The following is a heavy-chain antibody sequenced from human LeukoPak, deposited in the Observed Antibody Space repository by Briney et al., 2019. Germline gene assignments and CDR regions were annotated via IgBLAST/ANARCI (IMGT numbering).Heavy chain of an antibody. CDR1: GYTFSSYD. Sequence: GASVKVSCKASGYTFSSYDITWVRQDPGQGLEWMGWISAYNGNTNYAQNLKGRVTMTTDTSTSTAYMELRSLRSDDTAVYYCARVSPYFGYWGQGTLVTVSS. CDR3: ARVSPYFGY. CDR2: ISAYNGNT. J-gene: IGHJ4*02. V-gene: IGHV1-18*01.